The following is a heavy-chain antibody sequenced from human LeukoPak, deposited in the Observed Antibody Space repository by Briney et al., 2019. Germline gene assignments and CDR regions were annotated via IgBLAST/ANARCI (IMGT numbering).Heavy chain of an antibody. CDR2: LYSGGGA. J-gene: IGHJ3*02. Sequence: GGSLRLSCAASGFSVNPNHMTWVRQAPGKGLEWVSVLYSGGGAYYADSVKDRFTISRDYSQNTLLLQMNSLRAEDTALYYCARGKTSDDIVEDAFDIWGQGTMVAVSS. D-gene: IGHD2-15*01. CDR1: GFSVNPNH. V-gene: IGHV3-66*01. CDR3: ARGKTSDDIVEDAFDI.